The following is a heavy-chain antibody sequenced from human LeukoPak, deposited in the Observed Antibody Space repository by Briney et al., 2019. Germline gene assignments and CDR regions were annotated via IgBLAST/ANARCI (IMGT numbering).Heavy chain of an antibody. D-gene: IGHD5-24*01. Sequence: GGSLRLSCAASGFTFNNYWMTWVRQAPGKGLQWVANIKQDGSEKYYVDSVKGRITISRDNAKNSLHLQMNSLRAEDTAIYYCTRVGYIDEGIDYWGQGTLVTVSS. CDR3: TRVGYIDEGIDY. J-gene: IGHJ4*02. CDR2: IKQDGSEK. V-gene: IGHV3-7*04. CDR1: GFTFNNYW.